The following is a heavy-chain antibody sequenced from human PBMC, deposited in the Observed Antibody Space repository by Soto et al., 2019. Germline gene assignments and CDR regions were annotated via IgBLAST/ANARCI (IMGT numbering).Heavy chain of an antibody. D-gene: IGHD5-12*01. CDR2: SYYTGSS. CDR1: GGSISSGGYY. J-gene: IGHJ4*02. CDR3: ARDLRGYSRYDNLDY. V-gene: IGHV4-31*03. Sequence: PSETLSLTCTVSGGSISSGGYYWSWIRQHPGKGLEWVGYSYYTGSSYYNPSLKSRVTISVDASKNQLSLRLASVTAADTAVYYCARDLRGYSRYDNLDYWGQGIPVTVSS.